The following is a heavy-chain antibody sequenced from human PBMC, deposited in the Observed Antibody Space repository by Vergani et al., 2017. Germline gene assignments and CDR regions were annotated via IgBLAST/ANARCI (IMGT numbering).Heavy chain of an antibody. CDR2: IRSKAYGGTT. CDR3: AKDQGYQLLLRYYYYGMDV. D-gene: IGHD2-2*01. CDR1: GFTFGDYA. V-gene: IGHV3-49*03. J-gene: IGHJ6*02. Sequence: EVQLVESGGGLVQPGRSLRLSCTASGFTFGDYAMSWFRQAPGKGLEWVGFIRSKAYGGTTEYAASVKGRFTISRDDSKSIAYLQMNSLRAEDTAVYYCAKDQGYQLLLRYYYYGMDVWGQGTTVTVSS.